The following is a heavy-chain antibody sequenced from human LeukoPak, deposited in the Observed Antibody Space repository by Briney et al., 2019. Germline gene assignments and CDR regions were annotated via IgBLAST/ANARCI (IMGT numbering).Heavy chain of an antibody. Sequence: SETLSLTCTVSGGSISSSSYYWGWIRQPPGKGLEWIGSIYYSGSTYYNPSLKSRVTISVDTSKNQFSLKLSSVTAADTAVYYCARRPLWFGELLYFDYWGQGTLVTVSS. CDR1: GGSISSSSYY. D-gene: IGHD3-10*01. CDR2: IYYSGST. V-gene: IGHV4-39*01. CDR3: ARRPLWFGELLYFDY. J-gene: IGHJ4*02.